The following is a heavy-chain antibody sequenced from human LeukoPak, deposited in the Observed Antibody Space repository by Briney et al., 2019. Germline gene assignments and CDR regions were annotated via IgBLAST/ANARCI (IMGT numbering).Heavy chain of an antibody. J-gene: IGHJ4*02. CDR2: IYHSGST. CDR1: GGSISSGGYY. D-gene: IGHD5-24*01. CDR3: ARVFRDGYNYYFDY. Sequence: SETPSLTCTVSGGSISSGGYYWSWIRQPPGKGLEWIGYIYHSGSTYYNPSLKSRVTISVDRSKNQFSLKLSSVTAADTAVYYCARVFRDGYNYYFDYWGQGTLVTVSS. V-gene: IGHV4-30-2*01.